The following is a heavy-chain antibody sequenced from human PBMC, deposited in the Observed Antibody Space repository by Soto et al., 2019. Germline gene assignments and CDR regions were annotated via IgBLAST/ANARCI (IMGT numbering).Heavy chain of an antibody. CDR3: ARVLGYCSSTSSGSCYYYGMDX. CDR1: GYTFTSYY. CDR2: INPSGGST. V-gene: IGHV1-46*01. J-gene: IGHJ6*02. D-gene: IGHD2-2*01. Sequence: ASVKVSCKASGYTFTSYYMHWVRQAPGQGLEWMGIINPSGGSTSYAQKFQGRVTMTRDTSTSTVYMELSSLRSEDTAVYYCARVLGYCSSTSSGSCYYYGMDXWGQGTTVTVS.